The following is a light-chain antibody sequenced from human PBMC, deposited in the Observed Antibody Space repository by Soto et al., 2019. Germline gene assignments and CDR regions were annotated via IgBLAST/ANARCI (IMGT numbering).Light chain of an antibody. CDR3: QQYNNWWT. J-gene: IGKJ1*01. V-gene: IGKV3-15*01. Sequence: EVVMTQSTATLSMSPGERATLSCRASQSVSSRLAWYQQKPGQAPRLLIYGASTRATGIPARFSGSGSETEFTLTLSSLQSEDCAVYYCQQYNNWWTFGQGTKVEIK. CDR2: GAS. CDR1: QSVSSR.